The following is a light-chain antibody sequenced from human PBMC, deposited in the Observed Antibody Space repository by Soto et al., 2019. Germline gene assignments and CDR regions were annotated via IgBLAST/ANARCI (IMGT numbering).Light chain of an antibody. CDR3: QQYNSYPWT. CDR1: QSISSW. CDR2: KAS. Sequence: DIQMTQSPSTLSASVGDRVTITCRASQSISSWLAWYQQKPGKAPKLLIYKASSLESGVPSRYSGSGSGTDFTLTSRSRQPYEFETDYCQQYNSYPWTFGQGTKVEI. J-gene: IGKJ1*01. V-gene: IGKV1-5*03.